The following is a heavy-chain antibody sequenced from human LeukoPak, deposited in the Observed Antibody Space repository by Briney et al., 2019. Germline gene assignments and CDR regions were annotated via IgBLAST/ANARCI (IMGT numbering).Heavy chain of an antibody. V-gene: IGHV3-74*01. J-gene: IGHJ4*02. Sequence: GGSLRLSCAASGFTFSSYWMRWVRQAPGKGLVWVSRINSDGSSTSYADSVKGRFTISRDNAKNTLYLQMNSLRAEDTAVYYCAKWGDYDVLTGYYVSDYWGQGTLVTVSS. D-gene: IGHD3-9*01. CDR1: GFTFSSYW. CDR3: AKWGDYDVLTGYYVSDY. CDR2: INSDGSST.